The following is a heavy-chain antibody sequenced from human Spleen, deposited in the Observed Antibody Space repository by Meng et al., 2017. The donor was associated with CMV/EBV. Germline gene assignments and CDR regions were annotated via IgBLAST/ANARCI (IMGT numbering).Heavy chain of an antibody. Sequence: GESLKISCAASGFTFSSYAMNWIRQAPGKGLEWVSSISSTSSYIYYADSVTGRFTISRDDATNSLHLQMTSLRAEDTAVYFCARGGDSVHYYDNTGPFYYWGQGTRVTVSS. CDR3: ARGGDSVHYYDNTGPFYY. CDR2: ISSTSSYI. D-gene: IGHD3-22*01. CDR1: GFTFSSYA. J-gene: IGHJ4*02. V-gene: IGHV3-21*01.